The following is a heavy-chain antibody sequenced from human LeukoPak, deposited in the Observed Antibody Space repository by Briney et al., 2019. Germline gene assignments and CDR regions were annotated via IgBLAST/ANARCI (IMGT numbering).Heavy chain of an antibody. V-gene: IGHV1-2*02. CDR3: AREKYSSGWFFDY. Sequence: ASVKVSCKASGYTFTDYALHWVRQAPGQGLEWMGWINPNSGGTNYAQKFQGRVTMTRDTSISTAYMELSRLRSDDTAVYYCAREKYSSGWFFDYWGQGTLVTVSS. CDR2: INPNSGGT. D-gene: IGHD6-19*01. CDR1: GYTFTDYA. J-gene: IGHJ4*02.